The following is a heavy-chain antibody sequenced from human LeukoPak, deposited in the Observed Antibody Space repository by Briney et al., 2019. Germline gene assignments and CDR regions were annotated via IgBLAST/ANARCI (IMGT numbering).Heavy chain of an antibody. D-gene: IGHD7-27*01. CDR3: ARDANWGSTDY. CDR1: GFTFDDYA. V-gene: IGHV3-9*01. Sequence: GRSLRLSCAASGFTFDDYAMHWVRPAPGKGLEWVSGISWNSGSIGYADSVKGRFTISRDNAKNSLYLQMDSLRAEDTAVYYCARDANWGSTDYWGQGALVIVSS. CDR2: ISWNSGSI. J-gene: IGHJ4*02.